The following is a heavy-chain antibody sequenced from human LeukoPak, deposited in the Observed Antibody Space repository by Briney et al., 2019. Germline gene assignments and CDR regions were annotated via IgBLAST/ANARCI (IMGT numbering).Heavy chain of an antibody. V-gene: IGHV4-34*01. D-gene: IGHD4-11*01. CDR2: INHSGST. Sequence: SETLSLTCAVYGGSFSGYYWSWIRQPPGKGLEWIGEINHSGSTNYNPSHKSRVTISVDTSKNQFSLKLSSVTAADTAVYYCARATGVSTAVNWFDPWGQGTLVTVSS. CDR1: GGSFSGYY. J-gene: IGHJ5*02. CDR3: ARATGVSTAVNWFDP.